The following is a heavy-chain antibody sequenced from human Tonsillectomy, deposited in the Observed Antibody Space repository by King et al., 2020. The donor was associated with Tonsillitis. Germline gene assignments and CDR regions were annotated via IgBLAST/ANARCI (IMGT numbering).Heavy chain of an antibody. V-gene: IGHV3-30-3*01. CDR3: ARAMPGMDV. D-gene: IGHD2-2*01. J-gene: IGHJ6*02. Sequence: VQLVESGGGVVQPGRSLSLSCAASAFTFSSFAMHWVRQAPGKGLEWVSLISHGGTNKYYADSVKGRLTISRDNSKNTLHLQMSSLRAEDTAVYYCARAMPGMDVWGQGTTVTVSS. CDR2: ISHGGTNK. CDR1: AFTFSSFA.